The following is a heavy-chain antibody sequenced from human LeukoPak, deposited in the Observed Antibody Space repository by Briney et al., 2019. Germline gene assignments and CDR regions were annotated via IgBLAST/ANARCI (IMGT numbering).Heavy chain of an antibody. D-gene: IGHD1-26*01. CDR3: AKARELLGSDDAFDI. CDR1: GFTFDDYA. Sequence: GGSLRLSCAASGFTFDDYAMHWVRQAPGKGLEGVSGISWNSGSIGYADSVKGRFTISRDNAKNSLYLQMNSLRAEDTALYYCAKARELLGSDDAFDIWGQGTMVTVSS. CDR2: ISWNSGSI. V-gene: IGHV3-9*01. J-gene: IGHJ3*02.